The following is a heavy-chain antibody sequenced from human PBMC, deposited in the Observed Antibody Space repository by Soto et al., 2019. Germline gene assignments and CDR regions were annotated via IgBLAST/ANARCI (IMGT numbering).Heavy chain of an antibody. CDR1: GFTFSSYA. D-gene: IGHD3-10*01. CDR3: AKSGSGSSSYFDY. J-gene: IGHJ4*02. Sequence: PXGSLRLSFAASGFTFSSYAMSWVRQAPGKGLEWVSAISGSGGSTYYADSVKGRFTISRDNSKNTLYLQMNSLRAEDTAVYYCAKSGSGSSSYFDYWGQGTLVTVSS. CDR2: ISGSGGST. V-gene: IGHV3-23*01.